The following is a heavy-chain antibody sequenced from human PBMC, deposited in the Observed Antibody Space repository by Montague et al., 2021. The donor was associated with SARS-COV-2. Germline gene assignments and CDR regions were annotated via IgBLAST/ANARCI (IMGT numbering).Heavy chain of an antibody. V-gene: IGHV3-23*01. CDR3: AKQPGAGAIVYWYFDL. CDR2: IFGSAAGT. D-gene: IGHD6-25*01. CDR1: GFAFNNFA. J-gene: IGHJ2*01. Sequence: SLRLSCAASGFAFNNFAMTWVRQAPGKGLEWVSSIFGSAAGTYYADSVKGRFTISRDNSKNTLYLQMNNLRAEDTAKYYCAKQPGAGAIVYWYFDLWGRGIVVSVSS.